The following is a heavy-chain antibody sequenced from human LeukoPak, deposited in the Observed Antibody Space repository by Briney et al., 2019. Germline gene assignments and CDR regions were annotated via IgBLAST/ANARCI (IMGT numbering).Heavy chain of an antibody. CDR2: IYYSGST. CDR3: ARQLNWFDP. D-gene: IGHD6-13*01. CDR1: GGSISSHY. Sequence: SETLSLTCTVSGGSISSHYWSWIRQPPGKGLEWIGYIYYSGSTNYNPSLKSRVTISVDTSKNQFSLKLRSVTAADTAVYYCARQLNWFDPWGQGTLVTVSS. J-gene: IGHJ5*02. V-gene: IGHV4-59*11.